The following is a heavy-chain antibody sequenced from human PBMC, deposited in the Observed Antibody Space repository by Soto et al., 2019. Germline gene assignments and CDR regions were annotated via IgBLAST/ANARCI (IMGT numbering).Heavy chain of an antibody. CDR3: ARNEITIYNWFDP. CDR1: GFTFSSYS. J-gene: IGHJ5*02. V-gene: IGHV3-48*02. D-gene: IGHD3-3*01. CDR2: ISSSSSTI. Sequence: EVQLVESGGGLVQPGGSLRLSCTASGFTFSSYSMNWVLQAPGKGLEWVSYISSSSSTIYYADSVKSRFTISRDNAKNSLYLQMNSLRDEDTAVYYCARNEITIYNWFDPWGQGTLVTVSS.